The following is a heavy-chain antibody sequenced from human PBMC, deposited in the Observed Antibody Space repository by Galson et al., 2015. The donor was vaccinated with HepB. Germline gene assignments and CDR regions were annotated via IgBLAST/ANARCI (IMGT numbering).Heavy chain of an antibody. Sequence: QSGAEVKKPGESLKISCKGSGYIFTNYWIAWVRQMPGKGLEWMGIICPGDSDTRYSPSFQGQVAISADKSISTAYLQWSSLKASDTAMYYCARRRYCSSTSCYEGAFDIWGQGTVVTVSS. CDR1: GYIFTNYW. J-gene: IGHJ3*02. CDR3: ARRRYCSSTSCYEGAFDI. V-gene: IGHV5-51*03. D-gene: IGHD2-2*01. CDR2: ICPGDSDT.